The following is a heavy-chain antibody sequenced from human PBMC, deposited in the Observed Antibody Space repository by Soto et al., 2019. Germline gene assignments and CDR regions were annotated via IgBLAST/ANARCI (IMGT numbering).Heavy chain of an antibody. V-gene: IGHV1-69*13. CDR1: GGTFSSYA. J-gene: IGHJ6*02. D-gene: IGHD2-2*01. Sequence: GASVKVSCKASGGTFSSYAISWVRQAPGQGLEWMGGIIPIFGTANYAQKFQGRVTITADESTSTAYMELSSLRSEDTAVYYCASGEGIVVAPGYYYYGMDVWGQGTTVTVSS. CDR2: IIPIFGTA. CDR3: ASGEGIVVAPGYYYYGMDV.